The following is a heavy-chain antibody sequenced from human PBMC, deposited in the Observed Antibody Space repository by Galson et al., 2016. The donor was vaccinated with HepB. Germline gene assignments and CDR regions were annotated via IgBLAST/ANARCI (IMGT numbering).Heavy chain of an antibody. CDR2: ISAYNGNT. J-gene: IGHJ2*01. CDR1: GYTFTSYG. V-gene: IGHV1-18*01. CDR3: ARDGLRFLEWLSPHWYFDL. D-gene: IGHD3-3*01. Sequence: SVKVSCKASGYTFTSYGISWVRQAPGQGLEWMGWISAYNGNTNYAQKLQGRVPMTTDTSTSTAYMELRSLKSDDTAVYYCARDGLRFLEWLSPHWYFDLWGRGTLVTVSS.